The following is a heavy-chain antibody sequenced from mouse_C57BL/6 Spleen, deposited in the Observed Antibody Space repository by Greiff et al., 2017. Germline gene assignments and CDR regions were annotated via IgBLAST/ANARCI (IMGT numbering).Heavy chain of an antibody. CDR2: INPNNGGT. V-gene: IGHV1-22*01. Sequence: VQLQQSGPELVKPGASVKMSCKASGYTFTDYNMHWVKQSHGKSLEWIGYINPNNGGTSYNQKFKCKATLTVNKSSSPAYMERRSLTAEESAVYYCAKGLTGWYFDVWGTGTTVTVSS. CDR3: AKGLTGWYFDV. D-gene: IGHD4-1*01. J-gene: IGHJ1*03. CDR1: GYTFTDYN.